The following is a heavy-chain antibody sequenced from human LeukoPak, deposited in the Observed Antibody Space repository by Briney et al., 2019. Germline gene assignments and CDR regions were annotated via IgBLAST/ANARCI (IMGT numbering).Heavy chain of an antibody. V-gene: IGHV1-2*02. J-gene: IGHJ5*02. D-gene: IGHD6-13*01. CDR1: GYTFTGYY. CDR3: ARGRRPIAAAGTGNWFDP. CDR2: INPNSGGT. Sequence: ASVKVSCKASGYTFTGYYMHWVRQAPGQGLEWMGWINPNSGGTNYAQKFQGRVTKTRDTSISTAYMELSRLRSDDTAVYYCARGRRPIAAAGTGNWFDPWGQGTLVTVSS.